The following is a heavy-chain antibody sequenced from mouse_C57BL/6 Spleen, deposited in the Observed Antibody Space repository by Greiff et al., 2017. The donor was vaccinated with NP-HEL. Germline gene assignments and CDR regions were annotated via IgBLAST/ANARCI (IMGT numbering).Heavy chain of an antibody. CDR2: IYPRSGNT. Sequence: QVHVKQSGAELARPGASVKLSCKASGYTFTSYGISWVKQRTGQGLEWIGEIYPRSGNTYYNEKFKGKATLTADKSSSTAYMELRSLTSEDSAVYFCARSYYYGSSSNWYFDVWGTGTTVTVSS. V-gene: IGHV1-81*01. CDR3: ARSYYYGSSSNWYFDV. CDR1: GYTFTSYG. D-gene: IGHD1-1*01. J-gene: IGHJ1*03.